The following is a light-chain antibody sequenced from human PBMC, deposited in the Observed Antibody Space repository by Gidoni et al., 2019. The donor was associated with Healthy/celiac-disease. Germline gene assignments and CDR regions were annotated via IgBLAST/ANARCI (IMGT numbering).Light chain of an antibody. V-gene: IGKV3-15*01. CDR3: QQYNNWPRT. J-gene: IGKJ4*01. CDR2: GAS. Sequence: EIVMTQSPATLSVSPGERATLSCRASQSVSSNLAWYPQKPGQAPRLLIYGASTSATGIPARFSGSGSGKEFTLTISSLQSEDFAVYYGQQYNNWPRTFGGGTKVEIK. CDR1: QSVSSN.